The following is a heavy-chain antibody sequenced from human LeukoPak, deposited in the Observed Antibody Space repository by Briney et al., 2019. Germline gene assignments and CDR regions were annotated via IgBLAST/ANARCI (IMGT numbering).Heavy chain of an antibody. J-gene: IGHJ4*02. D-gene: IGHD4-11*01. Sequence: GSLCLSCAASGFTVSSNYMSWVRQAPGKGLEWVAVIYSGGSTYYAAPVKGRFTISIDNSKNTLYLQLNSLRAEDTAVYYCASLHGYSHPQLRVGGQEPLVTVPS. CDR2: IYSGGST. CDR3: ASLHGYSHPQLRV. V-gene: IGHV3-53*01. CDR1: GFTVSSNY.